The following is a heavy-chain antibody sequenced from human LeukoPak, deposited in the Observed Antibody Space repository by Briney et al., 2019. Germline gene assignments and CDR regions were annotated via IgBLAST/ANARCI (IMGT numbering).Heavy chain of an antibody. J-gene: IGHJ4*02. Sequence: PGASLRLSCAASGFTFSSHGMYWVRQAPGKGLEWVAVISYDGSNEYYADSVKGRFTISRDNSKNTLYLQMNSLRAEDTAVYNCAKDGISGWPRGYFDYWGQGTLVTVSS. V-gene: IGHV3-30*18. CDR3: AKDGISGWPRGYFDY. CDR2: ISYDGSNE. CDR1: GFTFSSHG. D-gene: IGHD6-19*01.